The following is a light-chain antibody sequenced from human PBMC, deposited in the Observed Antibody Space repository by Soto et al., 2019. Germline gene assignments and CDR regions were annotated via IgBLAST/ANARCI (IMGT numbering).Light chain of an antibody. J-gene: IGLJ1*01. V-gene: IGLV1-47*01. CDR3: AAWDDSLRGRV. Sequence: QSVLTQPPSASGTPGQRVTIACSESSSNGGVNFVYWYQHLPGTAPKLLIYRNDQRPSGVPDRFSGSKSGTSSSLAISGLRYEDEADYYCAAWDDSLRGRVFGTGTKVTVL. CDR1: SSNGGVNF. CDR2: RND.